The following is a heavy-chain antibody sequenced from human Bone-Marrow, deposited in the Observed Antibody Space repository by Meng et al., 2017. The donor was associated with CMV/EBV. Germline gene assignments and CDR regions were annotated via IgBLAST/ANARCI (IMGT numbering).Heavy chain of an antibody. CDR1: GGTFSSYA. Sequence: SVKVSSKAAGGTFSSYAISWVRQAPGQGLEWMGGIIPIFGTANYAQKFQGRVTITTDESTSTAHRELGSLRSEDTAGYYCARFQGDYYDSSGYDYWGQGTLVTVSS. D-gene: IGHD3-22*01. CDR2: IIPIFGTA. CDR3: ARFQGDYYDSSGYDY. J-gene: IGHJ4*02. V-gene: IGHV1-69*05.